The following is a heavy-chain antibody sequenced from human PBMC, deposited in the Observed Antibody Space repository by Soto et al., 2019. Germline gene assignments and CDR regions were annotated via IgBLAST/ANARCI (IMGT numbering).Heavy chain of an antibody. CDR3: AILKGGRVVVVPTDRAYFYGMDV. D-gene: IGHD2-2*01. J-gene: IGHJ6*02. Sequence: GGSVRLSCAASGFTFSNYVMNWVRQAPGKGLEWVSGISGDGGSIYYADSVKGRFTISRDNSKKTLYLQMNSLRAEDTAVYYCAILKGGRVVVVPTDRAYFYGMDVWGQGTTVTVSS. CDR1: GFTFSNYV. CDR2: ISGDGGSI. V-gene: IGHV3-23*01.